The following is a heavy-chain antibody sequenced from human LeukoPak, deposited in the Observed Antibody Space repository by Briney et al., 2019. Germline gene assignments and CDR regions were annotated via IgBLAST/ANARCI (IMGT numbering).Heavy chain of an antibody. J-gene: IGHJ4*02. CDR1: GYTFPSYY. Sequence: ASVKVSCKASGYTFPSYYMHWVRQAPGQGLEWMGIINPSGGSTSYAQKFQGRVTMTRDTSTSTVYMELSSLRSEDTAVYYCGLVVAASHFDYWGQGTLVTVSS. D-gene: IGHD2-15*01. V-gene: IGHV1-46*01. CDR2: INPSGGST. CDR3: GLVVAASHFDY.